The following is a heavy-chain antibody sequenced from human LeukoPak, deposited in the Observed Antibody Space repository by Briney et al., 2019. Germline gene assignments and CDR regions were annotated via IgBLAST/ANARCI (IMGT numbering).Heavy chain of an antibody. CDR3: VRRGPNNSGLDY. V-gene: IGHV3-21*01. Sequence: GGSLRLSCAASGFTFSSYTFKWVRQAPGKGLKWVASITSTSSYIYYSDSVQGRFAVSRDNAKNSLYLQMNSLRVEDTAVFYCVRRGPNNSGLDYWGQGTLVTVSS. CDR2: ITSTSSYI. D-gene: IGHD5-12*01. CDR1: GFTFSSYT. J-gene: IGHJ4*02.